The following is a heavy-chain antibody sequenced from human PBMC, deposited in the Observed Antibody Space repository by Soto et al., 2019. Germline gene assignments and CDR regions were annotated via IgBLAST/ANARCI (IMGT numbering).Heavy chain of an antibody. CDR1: GFTFSIYS. CDR2: ISSHSSTL. J-gene: IGHJ5*02. CDR3: VRDGSGNLYLNWFDP. V-gene: IGHV3-48*02. D-gene: IGHD6-19*01. Sequence: PGRSLRLSCTASGFTFSIYSMNWVRQAPGKGLEWISYISSHSSTLYYADSVKGRFTISRDNAGNSLYLQMNSLRDEDTAVYYCVRDGSGNLYLNWFDPWGQGTLVTVSS.